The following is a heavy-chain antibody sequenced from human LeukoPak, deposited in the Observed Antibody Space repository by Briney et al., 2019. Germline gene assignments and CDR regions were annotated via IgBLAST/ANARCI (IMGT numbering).Heavy chain of an antibody. Sequence: SVKVSCKAPGGTFSSYAISWVRQAPGQGLEWMGGIIPIFGTANYAQKFQGRVTITADESTSTAYMELSSLRSEDTAVYYCARPLGYCSSTSCGIDAFDIWGQGTMVTVSS. V-gene: IGHV1-69*01. D-gene: IGHD2-2*01. CDR3: ARPLGYCSSTSCGIDAFDI. J-gene: IGHJ3*02. CDR2: IIPIFGTA. CDR1: GGTFSSYA.